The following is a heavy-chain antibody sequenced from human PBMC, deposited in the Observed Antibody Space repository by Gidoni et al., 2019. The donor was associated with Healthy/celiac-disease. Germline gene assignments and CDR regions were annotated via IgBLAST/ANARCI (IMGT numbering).Heavy chain of an antibody. V-gene: IGHV1-69*04. CDR3: ARGGGYCSSTSCYYYYYGMDV. CDR2: IIPNLGIA. D-gene: IGHD2-2*03. CDR1: GGTFSSHA. Sequence: QVQLVQSGAEVKKPASSVKVSCKASGGTFSSHAISWVRQAPGQGLEWMGRIIPNLGIANYEQKFQGRVTITADKSTSTAYMELSSLRSEDTAVYYCARGGGYCSSTSCYYYYYGMDVWGQGTTVTVSS. J-gene: IGHJ6*02.